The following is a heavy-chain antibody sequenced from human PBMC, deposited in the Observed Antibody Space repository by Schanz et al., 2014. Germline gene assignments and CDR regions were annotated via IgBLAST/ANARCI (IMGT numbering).Heavy chain of an antibody. J-gene: IGHJ4*02. CDR1: GFTFSQYG. Sequence: ESGGGVVQPGRSLRLSCAASGFTFSQYGMHWVRQAPGKGLEWVAVISDDGSGKYSADSVKGRFTIARDNSKNTLFLQMDSLRVEDTAVYYCMAMGRNTSHYFDHWGQGTLVTVSS. CDR2: ISDDGSGK. V-gene: IGHV3-30*03. D-gene: IGHD1-1*01. CDR3: MAMGRNTSHYFDH.